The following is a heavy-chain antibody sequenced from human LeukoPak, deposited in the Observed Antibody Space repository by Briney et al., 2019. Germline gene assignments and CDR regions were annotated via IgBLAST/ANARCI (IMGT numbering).Heavy chain of an antibody. V-gene: IGHV1-2*02. CDR1: GYTFTAYY. J-gene: IGHJ5*02. Sequence: GASVKVSCKASGYTFTAYYIHWVRQAPGQGLEWMGWMNPVSGDTNYAQTFQGRVTMTRDSSIGTAYMQLDSLRSDDTADTALYYCARGVGSSWFDHWGQGTLVTVFS. D-gene: IGHD2-2*01. CDR2: MNPVSGDT. CDR3: ARGVGSSWFDH.